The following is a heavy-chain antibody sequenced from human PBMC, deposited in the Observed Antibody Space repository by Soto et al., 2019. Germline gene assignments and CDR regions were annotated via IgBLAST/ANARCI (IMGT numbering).Heavy chain of an antibody. CDR1: GGSISSGGYY. D-gene: IGHD2-15*01. V-gene: IGHV4-31*03. CDR3: ARVLVVSWFDP. CDR2: IYYSGST. J-gene: IGHJ5*02. Sequence: LSLTCTVSGGSISSGGYYWSWIRQHPGKGLEWIGYIYYSGSTYYNPSLKSRVTISVDTSKNQFSLKLNSVTAADTAAYYCARVLVVSWFDPWGQGTLVTLSS.